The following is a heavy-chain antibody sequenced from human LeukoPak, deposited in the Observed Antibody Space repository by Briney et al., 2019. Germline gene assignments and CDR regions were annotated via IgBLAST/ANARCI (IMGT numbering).Heavy chain of an antibody. J-gene: IGHJ3*02. CDR2: ISGSGGST. V-gene: IGHV3-23*01. CDR3: ANLALGGKYRAHNAVDI. CDR1: GFTFSSYA. Sequence: GASLRLSCAASGFTFSSYAMSWVRQAPGKGLEWVSAISGSGGSTYYADSVKGRFTISRDNSKNTLYLQMNSLRAADTAVYYCANLALGGKYRAHNAVDIWGQGTMVTVSS. D-gene: IGHD6-6*01.